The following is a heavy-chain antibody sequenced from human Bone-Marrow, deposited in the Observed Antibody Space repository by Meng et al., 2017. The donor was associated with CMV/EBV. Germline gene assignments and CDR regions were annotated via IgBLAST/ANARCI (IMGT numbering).Heavy chain of an antibody. D-gene: IGHD6-13*01. J-gene: IGHJ6*02. V-gene: IGHV1-8*02. CDR1: GYTFSTYV. CDR3: ARTQIAVEAGGTKIKYYYFGLDV. CDR2: MNANSGNT. Sequence: ASVKVSCKASGYTFSTYVINWVRQATGQGLEWMGWMNANSGNTGYAQKFQGRVSMTRETSTSTAFMELSSLRSEDTAVYYCARTQIAVEAGGTKIKYYYFGLDVWGQGTTVTVSS.